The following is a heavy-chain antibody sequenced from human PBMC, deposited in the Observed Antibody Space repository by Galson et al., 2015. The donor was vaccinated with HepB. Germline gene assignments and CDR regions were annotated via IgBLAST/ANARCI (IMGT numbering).Heavy chain of an antibody. CDR1: HLVLGDYW. CDR2: INQDGSEK. D-gene: IGHD3-3*01. CDR3: ARDARHRPILFDP. V-gene: IGHV3-7*03. J-gene: IGHJ5*02. Sequence: SLRLSCADSHLVLGDYWMSWVRQAPGKGLEWVACINQDGSEKNYVDSVKGRFTISRDNAKNSLFLQMNTLTVEDTAVYYCARDARHRPILFDPWGQGNLVTVSS.